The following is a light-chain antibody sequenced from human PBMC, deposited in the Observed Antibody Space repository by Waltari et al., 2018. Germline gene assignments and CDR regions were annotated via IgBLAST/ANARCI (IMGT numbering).Light chain of an antibody. V-gene: IGKV3-20*01. CDR1: QSVLSNY. Sequence: EIVLTQSPGTLSLSPGDTATLSCRASQSVLSNYLAWYQQKPGQAPSLLLYGASSRATGIPDRFSGSGSGTDFTLSISRLEPEDFAVYYCQQYGTSSALTFGGGTKLEIK. CDR2: GAS. CDR3: QQYGTSSALT. J-gene: IGKJ4*01.